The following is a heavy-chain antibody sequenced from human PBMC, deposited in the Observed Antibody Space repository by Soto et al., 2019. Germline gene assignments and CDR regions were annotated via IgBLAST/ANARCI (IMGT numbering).Heavy chain of an antibody. J-gene: IGHJ2*01. CDR1: GFTFAKYA. D-gene: IGHD5-18*01. CDR3: ARDPLWGTAMVLWYLDL. CDR2: ISYDGSNK. Sequence: GGSQRLSCATSGFTFAKYARNWVRQVPGKGLEWVAVISYDGSNKYYADSVKGRFTISRDNSKNTLYLQMNSLRAEDTAVYYCARDPLWGTAMVLWYLDLWGRGTLVTVSS. V-gene: IGHV3-30*19.